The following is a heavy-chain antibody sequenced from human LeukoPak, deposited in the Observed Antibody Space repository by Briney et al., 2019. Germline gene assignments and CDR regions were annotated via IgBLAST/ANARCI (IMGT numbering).Heavy chain of an antibody. CDR1: GYTFTAYY. CDR2: INANTGGT. Sequence: GASVKVSCKTSGYTFTAYYMHWVRQAPGQGLEWIGWINANTGGTKYAQKFQGRVTMTRNTSISTAYMELSRLTSDDTAVYYCARGRGYISGYYVDVWGKGTTVTVSS. D-gene: IGHD5-18*01. V-gene: IGHV1-2*02. J-gene: IGHJ6*03. CDR3: ARGRGYISGYYVDV.